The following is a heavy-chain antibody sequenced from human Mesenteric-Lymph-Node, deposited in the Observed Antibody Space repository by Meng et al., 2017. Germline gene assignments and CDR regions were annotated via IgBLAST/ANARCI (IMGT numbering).Heavy chain of an antibody. CDR1: GYSSLITKIG. J-gene: IGHJ4*02. D-gene: IGHD2-15*01. V-gene: IGHV6-1*01. CDR3: ARDGPGWRRFEY. Sequence: VQSHSSGLGLGNAYHSRLMTCALYGYSSLITKIGCDWIRPSPSTGLELLGRTYHPSKWYNVYPVSEKTRRILTPDTSQNQLSLQLNSETPEDTAVYFCARDGPGWRRFEYWGQGTLVTVSS. CDR2: TYHPSKWYN.